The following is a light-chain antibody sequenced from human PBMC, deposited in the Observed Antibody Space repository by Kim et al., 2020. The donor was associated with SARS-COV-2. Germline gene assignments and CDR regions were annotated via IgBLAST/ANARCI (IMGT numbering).Light chain of an antibody. J-gene: IGLJ1*01. Sequence: QSVLTQPPAVSGAPGQRVTISCTGSSSNIGAGYDVHWYQQLPGTAPKLLIYGNNNRPSGVPDRFSGSKSGTSASLAITGLQAEDEADYYCHSYDSSLSALYVFGTGTKVTVL. CDR3: HSYDSSLSALYV. CDR1: SSNIGAGYD. CDR2: GNN. V-gene: IGLV1-40*01.